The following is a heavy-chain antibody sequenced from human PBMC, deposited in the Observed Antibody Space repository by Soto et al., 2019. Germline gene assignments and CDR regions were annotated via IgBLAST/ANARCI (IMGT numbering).Heavy chain of an antibody. CDR2: FYSSGSI. V-gene: IGHV4-39*06. D-gene: IGHD6-19*01. CDR1: GYSITAGGYY. CDR3: ARMYSSGSGWFHP. J-gene: IGHJ5*02. Sequence: SETLSLTCFVSGYSITAGGYYWSWIRHHPGKGLEWIGSFYSSGSIIYNPSLRSRVSISGDTSSNQFPMSLTSVTAADTARYYCARMYSSGSGWFHPWGQGTLVTVSS.